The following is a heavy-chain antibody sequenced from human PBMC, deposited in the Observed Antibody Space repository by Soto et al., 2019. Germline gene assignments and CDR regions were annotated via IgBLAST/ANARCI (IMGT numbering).Heavy chain of an antibody. V-gene: IGHV1-69*05. J-gene: IGHJ5*02. CDR3: ARDGLRYCISTSCQGAFDP. CDR1: GGTFSSYA. Sequence: QVQLVQSGAEVKKPGSSVKVSCKASGGTFSSYAISWVRQAPGQGLEWMGGIIPIFGTANYAQKFQGRVTISRDGSRSTAYMELSSLRSEDTAVYYCARDGLRYCISTSCQGAFDPWGQGTLVTVSS. CDR2: IIPIFGTA. D-gene: IGHD2-2*01.